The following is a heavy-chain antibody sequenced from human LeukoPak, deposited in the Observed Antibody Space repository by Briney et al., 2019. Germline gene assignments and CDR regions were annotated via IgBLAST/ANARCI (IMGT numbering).Heavy chain of an antibody. CDR1: GFTVSSNY. D-gene: IGHD6-13*01. J-gene: IGHJ4*02. Sequence: GGSLRLSCAASGFTVSSNYMSWVRQAPGKGLEWVSVIYSGGSTYYADSVKGRLTISRDNSKNTLYLQMNSLRAEDTAVYYCARAAAGYTEFDYWGQGTLVTVSS. V-gene: IGHV3-66*01. CDR2: IYSGGST. CDR3: ARAAAGYTEFDY.